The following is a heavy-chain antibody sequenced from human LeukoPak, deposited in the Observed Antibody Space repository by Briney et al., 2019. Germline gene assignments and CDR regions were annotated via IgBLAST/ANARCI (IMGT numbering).Heavy chain of an antibody. V-gene: IGHV3-30*18. CDR3: AKDPSNLGPIDY. J-gene: IGHJ4*02. Sequence: GGSLRLSCAASGFTFSSYEMNWVRQAPGKGLEWVAVISYDGSLKYYADSVKGRFTISRDNSKNTLYLQMNSLRAEDTAVYFCAKDPSNLGPIDYWGQGTLVTVSS. CDR2: ISYDGSLK. CDR1: GFTFSSYE. D-gene: IGHD7-27*01.